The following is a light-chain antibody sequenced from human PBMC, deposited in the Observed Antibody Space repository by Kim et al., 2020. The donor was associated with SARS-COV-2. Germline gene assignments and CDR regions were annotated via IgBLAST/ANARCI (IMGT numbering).Light chain of an antibody. CDR2: EVN. V-gene: IGLV2-8*01. Sequence: QSALTQPPSASGSPGQSVTISCAGTSSDIGAYYFVSWYQQHPGKAPKLMIYEVNKRPSGVPDRFSGSKSGNTASLTISGLQSEDEGDYYCSSYAGGKTEVFGTGTKVTVL. CDR3: SSYAGGKTEV. J-gene: IGLJ1*01. CDR1: SSDIGAYYF.